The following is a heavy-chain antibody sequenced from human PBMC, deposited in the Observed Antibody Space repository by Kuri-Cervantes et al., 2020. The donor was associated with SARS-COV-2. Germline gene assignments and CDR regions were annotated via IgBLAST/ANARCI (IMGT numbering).Heavy chain of an antibody. CDR2: ISYDGSNK. D-gene: IGHD6-13*01. J-gene: IGHJ6*02. CDR3: AREGQQQLVPGRYYYYYYGMDV. Sequence: GGSLRLSCAASGFTFSSYAMHWVRQAPGKGLEWVAVISYDGSNKYYADSVKGRFTISRDNSKNTLYLQMNSLRAEDTAVYYCAREGQQQLVPGRYYYYYYGMDVWGQGTTVTV. CDR1: GFTFSSYA. V-gene: IGHV3-30-3*01.